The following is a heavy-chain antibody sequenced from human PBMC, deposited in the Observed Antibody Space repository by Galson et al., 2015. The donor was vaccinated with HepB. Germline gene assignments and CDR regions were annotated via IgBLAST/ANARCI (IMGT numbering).Heavy chain of an antibody. CDR2: IKVRVDDGTT. V-gene: IGHV3-15*01. CDR3: TTNLGSGWYAR. CDR1: GFTFSDAW. J-gene: IGHJ4*02. D-gene: IGHD6-19*01. Sequence: SLRLSCAASGFTFSDAWMSWVRQASGKGLEWIGFIKVRVDDGTTDYAAPVKDRFTISRDDSKNMLYLQMDSLKTEDTAVYYCTTNLGSGWYARWGQGILVTVFS.